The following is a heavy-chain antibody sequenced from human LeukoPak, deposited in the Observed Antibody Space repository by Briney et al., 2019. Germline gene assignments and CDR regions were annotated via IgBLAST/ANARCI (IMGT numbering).Heavy chain of an antibody. CDR2: ISGSGGST. J-gene: IGHJ4*02. D-gene: IGHD7-27*01. V-gene: IGHV3-23*01. CDR3: AKDGGLWVSAHWGDS. Sequence: GGSLRLSCAASGFTFSSYAMSWVRQAPGKGLEWVSAISGSGGSTYYADSVEGRFTISRDNSKNTLFLQMNSLRAEDTAVYYCAKDGGLWVSAHWGDSWGRGTLVTVSS. CDR1: GFTFSSYA.